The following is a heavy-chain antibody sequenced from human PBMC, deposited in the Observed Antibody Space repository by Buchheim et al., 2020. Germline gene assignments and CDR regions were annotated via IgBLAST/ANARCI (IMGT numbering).Heavy chain of an antibody. V-gene: IGHV3-7*01. CDR1: GFAFNTYW. J-gene: IGHJ4*02. CDR2: IKPDGSAE. CDR3: AGSGKQGDLDC. Sequence: EVQLVESGGTLVRPAESLRLSCAASGFAFNTYWMTWVRQAPGKGPEWVANIKPDGSAEYYVDSVKGRFTISRDNANNSLHLQMNYLRGDDSGVYYCAGSGKQGDLDCWGQGT. D-gene: IGHD1-26*01.